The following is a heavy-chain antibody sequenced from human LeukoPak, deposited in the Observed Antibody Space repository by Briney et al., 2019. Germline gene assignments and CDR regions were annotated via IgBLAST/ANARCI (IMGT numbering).Heavy chain of an antibody. J-gene: IGHJ5*02. Sequence: ASVKVSCKASGYTFTSYDINWVRQATGQGLEWMGWMNPNSGNTGYAQKFQGRVTMTRNTSISTAYMELSRLRSDDTAAYYCARDPFFMITFGGGVWFDPWGQGTLVTVSS. V-gene: IGHV1-8*01. CDR3: ARDPFFMITFGGGVWFDP. CDR2: MNPNSGNT. D-gene: IGHD3-16*01. CDR1: GYTFTSYD.